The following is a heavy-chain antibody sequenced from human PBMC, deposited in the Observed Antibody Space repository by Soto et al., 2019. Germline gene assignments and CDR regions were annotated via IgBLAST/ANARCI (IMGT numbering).Heavy chain of an antibody. J-gene: IGHJ5*02. Sequence: ASVKVSCKASGYTFTSYHIHWVRQAPGQGLEWMGVINPSGGSTNYAQKFQGRVTMTRDTSTSTFYMELSSLRSDDTAVYSCARDQESLIVVGVRINSPVQCGVDHRGQGTVVTVS. CDR1: GYTFTSYH. CDR2: INPSGGST. V-gene: IGHV1-46*01. D-gene: IGHD3-22*01. CDR3: ARDQESLIVVGVRINSPVQCGVDH.